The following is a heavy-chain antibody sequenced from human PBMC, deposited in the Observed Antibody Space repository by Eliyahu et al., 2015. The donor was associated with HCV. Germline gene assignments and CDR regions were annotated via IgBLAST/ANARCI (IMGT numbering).Heavy chain of an antibody. CDR2: ISTYSGNT. D-gene: IGHD1-14*01. CDR3: ARLKGGHADLYN. Sequence: QVQLVQSGTEVKKPGASVKLSCKASGYTFTSYDISWVRQAPGQGLEWMGWISTYSGNTIYAQKLQGRVTMTTDTSTTTAYVELRSLTSADTAVYYCARLKGGHADLYNWGQGTLVTVSS. V-gene: IGHV1-18*01. J-gene: IGHJ4*02. CDR1: GYTFTSYD.